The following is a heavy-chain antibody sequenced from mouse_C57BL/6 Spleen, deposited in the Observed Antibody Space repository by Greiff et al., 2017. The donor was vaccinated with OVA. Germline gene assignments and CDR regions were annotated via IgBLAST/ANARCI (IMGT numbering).Heavy chain of an antibody. CDR2: INPGSGGT. CDR1: GYAFTNYL. J-gene: IGHJ4*01. V-gene: IGHV1-54*01. CDR3: ARSGYLVAMDY. Sequence: QVQLQQSGAELVRPGTSVTVSCKASGYAFTNYLIEWVKQRPGQGLEWIGVINPGSGGTNYNEKFKGKATLTADKSSSTAYMQLSSLTSEDSAVYFCARSGYLVAMDYWGQGTSVTVSS. D-gene: IGHD5-1*01.